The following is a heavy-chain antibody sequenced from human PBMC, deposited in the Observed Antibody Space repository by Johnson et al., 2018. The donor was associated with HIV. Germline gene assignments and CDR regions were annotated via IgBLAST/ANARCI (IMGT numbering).Heavy chain of an antibody. CDR3: ARERGYSSVLWKLSEAAFDI. CDR2: INQDGTEN. D-gene: IGHD6-19*01. V-gene: IGHV3-7*01. Sequence: VQLVESGGGLVQPGGSLRLSCAASGFTFNTYWMTWVRQAPGKGLEWVANINQDGTENYYVDSLRGRFTISRDNAKNSLYLQMDGPRADDTAVYYCARERGYSSVLWKLSEAAFDIWGQGTMVTVSS. J-gene: IGHJ3*02. CDR1: GFTFNTYW.